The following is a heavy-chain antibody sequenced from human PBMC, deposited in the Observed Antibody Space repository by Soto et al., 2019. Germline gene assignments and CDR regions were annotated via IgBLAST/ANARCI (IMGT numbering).Heavy chain of an antibody. Sequence: ASVKVSCKASGYTFTSYSVHWVRQAPGQRLEWMGWIKADNGHTKYSQKFQGRVTISMDTSASTVYMELSSLRSEDTALYYCARGGYFDWVLYADGTDVWGQGTTVTVSS. CDR3: ARGGYFDWVLYADGTDV. CDR2: IKADNGHT. J-gene: IGHJ6*01. V-gene: IGHV1-3*01. D-gene: IGHD3-9*01. CDR1: GYTFTSYS.